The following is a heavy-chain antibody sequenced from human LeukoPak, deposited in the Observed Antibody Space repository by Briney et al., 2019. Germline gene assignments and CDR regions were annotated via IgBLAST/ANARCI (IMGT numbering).Heavy chain of an antibody. J-gene: IGHJ4*02. V-gene: IGHV4-4*07. Sequence: SETLSLTCTVSGGSISSYYWSWIRQPAGKGLEWIGRIYTSRSTNYNPSLKSRVTMSVDTSKNQFSLKLSSVTAADTAVYYCAREGVYCSSTSCYTLYFDYWGQGTLVTVSS. D-gene: IGHD2-2*02. CDR2: IYTSRST. CDR1: GGSISSYY. CDR3: AREGVYCSSTSCYTLYFDY.